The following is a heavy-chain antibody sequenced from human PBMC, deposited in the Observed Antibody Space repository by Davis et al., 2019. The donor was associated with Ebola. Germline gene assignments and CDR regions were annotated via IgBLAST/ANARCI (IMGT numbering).Heavy chain of an antibody. J-gene: IGHJ4*02. CDR2: IYSGGRT. V-gene: IGHV3-53*01. Sequence: GESLKISCAASGFTVSSNYMSWVRQAPGKGLEWVSVIYSGGRTNYADSVNGRFTISRDNSKNTLYLQMNSLRAEDKAVYYCARISSSWYWFDYWGQGTLVTVSS. CDR3: ARISSSWYWFDY. D-gene: IGHD6-13*01. CDR1: GFTVSSNY.